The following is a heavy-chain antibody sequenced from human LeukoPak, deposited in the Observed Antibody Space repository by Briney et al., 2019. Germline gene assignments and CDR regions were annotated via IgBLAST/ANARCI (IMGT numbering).Heavy chain of an antibody. CDR1: GFIFSSYE. CDR2: ISSSASTV. Sequence: GGSLRLSCAASGFIFSSYEMNWVRQAPGKGLEWVSYISSSASTVHYADSVKGRFTVSRDNAKNSLYLQMNSLRAEDTAVYHCARDPTYYYGSGTYSHYYGMDVWGQGTTVTVSS. CDR3: ARDPTYYYGSGTYSHYYGMDV. V-gene: IGHV3-48*03. D-gene: IGHD3-10*01. J-gene: IGHJ6*02.